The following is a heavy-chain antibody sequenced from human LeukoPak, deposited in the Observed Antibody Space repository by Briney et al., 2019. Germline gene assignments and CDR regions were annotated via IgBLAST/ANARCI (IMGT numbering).Heavy chain of an antibody. D-gene: IGHD1-20*01. CDR2: INTNTGNP. Sequence: ASVKVSCKASGYTFTSYAMNWVRQAPGQGLEWMGWINTNTGNPTYAQGFTGRFVFSLDTSVSTAYLQISSLKAEDSAVYYCAREMGRYIWNQGPFDYWGQGTLVTVSS. J-gene: IGHJ4*02. CDR3: AREMGRYIWNQGPFDY. CDR1: GYTFTSYA. V-gene: IGHV7-4-1*02.